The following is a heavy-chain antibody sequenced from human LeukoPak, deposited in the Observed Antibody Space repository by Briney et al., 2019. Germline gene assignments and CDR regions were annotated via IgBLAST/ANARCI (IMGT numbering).Heavy chain of an antibody. D-gene: IGHD3-3*01. V-gene: IGHV1-2*02. J-gene: IGHJ5*02. CDR3: ARDSITIFGVVTPTYWFDP. CDR2: INPNSGGT. CDR1: GYTFTGYY. Sequence: GASVKVSCKASGYTFTGYYIHWVRPAPGQGLEWMGWINPNSGGTNYAQKFQGRVTMTRDTSISTAYMELSRLRSDDTAVYYCARDSITIFGVVTPTYWFDPWGQGTLVTVSS.